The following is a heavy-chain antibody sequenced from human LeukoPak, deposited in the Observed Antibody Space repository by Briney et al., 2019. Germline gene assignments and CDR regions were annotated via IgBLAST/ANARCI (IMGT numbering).Heavy chain of an antibody. V-gene: IGHV1-69-2*01. D-gene: IGHD4-23*01. Sequence: ASVKISCKVSGYTFTDYYMHWVQQAPGKGLEWMGLVDPEDGETIYAEKFQGRVIITADTSTDTAYMELSSLRSEDTAVYYCATAVATTEIDYWGQGTLVTVSS. J-gene: IGHJ4*02. CDR1: GYTFTDYY. CDR2: VDPEDGET. CDR3: ATAVATTEIDY.